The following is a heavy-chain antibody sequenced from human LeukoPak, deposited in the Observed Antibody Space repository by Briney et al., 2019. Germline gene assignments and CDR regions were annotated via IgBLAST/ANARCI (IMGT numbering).Heavy chain of an antibody. J-gene: IGHJ6*02. D-gene: IGHD6-6*01. V-gene: IGHV3-11*06. CDR1: GFTFRDYY. CDR3: ASQFSARHNDYYGMDV. Sequence: NPGGSLRLSCAASGFTFRDYYMSWIRQAPGKGLEWVSDISSSSTYTNYADSVKGRFTISRDNAKNSLYLQMNSLRAEDTAVYYCASQFSARHNDYYGMDVWGQGTTVTVSS. CDR2: ISSSSTYT.